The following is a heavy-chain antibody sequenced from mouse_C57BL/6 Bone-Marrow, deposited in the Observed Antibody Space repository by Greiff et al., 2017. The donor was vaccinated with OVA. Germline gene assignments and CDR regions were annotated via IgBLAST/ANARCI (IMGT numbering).Heavy chain of an antibody. D-gene: IGHD1-2*01. CDR2: IYPGNGDT. CDR1: GYTFTSYN. CDR3: ARVPYYAYGDYFDY. J-gene: IGHJ2*01. V-gene: IGHV1-12*01. Sequence: LQQSGAELVRPGASVKMSCKASGYTFTSYNMHWVKQTPRQGLEWIGAIYPGNGDTSYNQKFKGKATLTVDKSSSTAYMQLSSLTSEDSAVYFCARVPYYAYGDYFDYWGQGTTLTVSS.